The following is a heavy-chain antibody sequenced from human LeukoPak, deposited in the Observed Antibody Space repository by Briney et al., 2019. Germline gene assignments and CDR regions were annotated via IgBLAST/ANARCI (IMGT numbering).Heavy chain of an antibody. CDR3: AGEGRLLWFGELLLPANHFDP. CDR1: GYTFTSYG. J-gene: IGHJ5*02. CDR2: ISAYNGNT. V-gene: IGHV1-18*01. D-gene: IGHD3-10*01. Sequence: ASVKVSCKASGYTFTSYGISWVRQAPGQGLEWMGWISAYNGNTNYAQKLQGRVTMTTDTSTSTAYMELRSLRSDDTAVYYCAGEGRLLWFGELLLPANHFDPWGQGTLDTVSS.